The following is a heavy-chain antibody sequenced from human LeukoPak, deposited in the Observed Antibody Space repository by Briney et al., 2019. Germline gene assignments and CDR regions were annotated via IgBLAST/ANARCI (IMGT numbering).Heavy chain of an antibody. CDR2: INPNSGGT. CDR1: GYTFTGYY. D-gene: IGHD3-10*01. V-gene: IGHV1-2*02. Sequence: ASVKVSCKASGYTFTGYYMHWVRQAPGQGLEWMGWINPNSGGTNYAQKFQGRVTMTRNTSIRTVYMELSRLRSDDTAVYYRAREAAVGRHFDYWGQGTLATVSS. CDR3: AREAAVGRHFDY. J-gene: IGHJ4*02.